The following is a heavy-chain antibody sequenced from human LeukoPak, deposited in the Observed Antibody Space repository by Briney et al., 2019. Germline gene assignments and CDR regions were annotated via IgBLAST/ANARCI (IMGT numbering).Heavy chain of an antibody. J-gene: IGHJ4*02. CDR2: ISASGDTI. CDR3: ARDPSWEILSYFDY. CDR1: GFTFRNYY. V-gene: IGHV3-11*04. Sequence: GGSLRLSCAASGFTFRNYYMTWIRQAPGKGLEWVSYISASGDTIYYGDSVRGRFTISRDNAKNSLYLDMNTLKAEDTAVYYCARDPSWEILSYFDYWGQGTLVSVSS. D-gene: IGHD1-26*01.